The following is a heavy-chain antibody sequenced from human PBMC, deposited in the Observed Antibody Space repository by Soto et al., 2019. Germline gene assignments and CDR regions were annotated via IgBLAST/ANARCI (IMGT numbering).Heavy chain of an antibody. J-gene: IGHJ4*02. CDR1: GYTFTTYG. Sequence: QVHLVQSGAEVKKPGASVKVSCKGSGYTFTTYGITWVRQAPGQGLEWMGWISAHNGNTNYAQKIQGRVTVTRDTSTSTAYMELRSLGSDVTAVYYCARGRYGDYWGQGALVTVSS. CDR3: ARGRYGDY. CDR2: ISAHNGNT. V-gene: IGHV1-18*01. D-gene: IGHD1-1*01.